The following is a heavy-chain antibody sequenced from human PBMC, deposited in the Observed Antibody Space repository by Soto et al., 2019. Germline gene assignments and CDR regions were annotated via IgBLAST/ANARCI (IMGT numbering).Heavy chain of an antibody. Sequence: GSMRLSCAASGFTVSRNYMTWVRQAPGKGLEWVSIIYDGGSTYYADSVKGRFTISRDNSKNTLYLQMNILRAEDTAVYYCARSVFPWGQGTLVTVSS. CDR1: GFTVSRNY. CDR3: ARSVFP. V-gene: IGHV3-66*01. CDR2: IYDGGST. J-gene: IGHJ5*02.